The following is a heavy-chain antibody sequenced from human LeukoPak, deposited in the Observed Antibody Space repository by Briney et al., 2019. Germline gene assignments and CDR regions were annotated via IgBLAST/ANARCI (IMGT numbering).Heavy chain of an antibody. CDR2: INPKSDVT. V-gene: IGHV1-2*02. CDR3: ARKYLGKSDNWYFCFYGLDV. CDR1: GYTFTDYS. D-gene: IGHD5-24*01. Sequence: ASVKVSCKASGYTFTDYSIHWVRQAPGQGLEWMGSINPKSDVTNYAQKFQGRVTITRDTSISSGYMELTRLTSDDTAVYFCARKYLGKSDNWYFCFYGLDVWGQGTAVTVSS. J-gene: IGHJ6*02.